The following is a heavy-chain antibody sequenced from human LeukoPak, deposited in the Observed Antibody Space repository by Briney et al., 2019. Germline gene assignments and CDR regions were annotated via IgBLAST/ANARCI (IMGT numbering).Heavy chain of an antibody. D-gene: IGHD2-2*01. CDR1: GFTFSSYS. Sequence: GASLRLSCAASGFTFSSYSMNWVRQAPGKGLEWVSYISSSSSTIYYADSVKGRFTISRDNAKNSLALQLNSRRDEDTAVYYCGRVLTRGMPGDYWRRGTVVSV. V-gene: IGHV3-48*02. J-gene: IGHJ4*02. CDR2: ISSSSSTI. CDR3: GRVLTRGMPGDY.